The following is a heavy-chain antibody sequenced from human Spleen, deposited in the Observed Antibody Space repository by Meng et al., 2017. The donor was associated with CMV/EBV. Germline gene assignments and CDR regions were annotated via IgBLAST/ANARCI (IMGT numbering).Heavy chain of an antibody. Sequence: GESLKISCAASGFTFSSHWMTWVRQAPGKGLEWVANINQDGSQKNYVDSVKGRFTISRDNAKNSLYLQMNSLRAEDTAVYYCARGDSSGYNLNDYWGQGTLVTVSS. D-gene: IGHD3-22*01. CDR3: ARGDSSGYNLNDY. V-gene: IGHV3-7*04. CDR2: INQDGSQK. J-gene: IGHJ4*02. CDR1: GFTFSSHW.